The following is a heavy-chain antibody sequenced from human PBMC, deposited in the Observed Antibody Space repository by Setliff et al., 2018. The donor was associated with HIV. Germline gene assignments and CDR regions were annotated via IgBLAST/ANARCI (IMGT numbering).Heavy chain of an antibody. V-gene: IGHV1-69*05. CDR3: ARDRGAARPVYMDV. CDR1: GGTFSSYA. J-gene: IGHJ6*03. Sequence: SVTVSCKASGGTFSSYAISWVRQAPGQGLEWMGGIIPIFGTANYEQKLEGRVTMTIDTSTSTAYLELRSLRSDDTAVYYCARDRGAARPVYMDVWGKGTTVTVS. D-gene: IGHD6-6*01. CDR2: IIPIFGTA.